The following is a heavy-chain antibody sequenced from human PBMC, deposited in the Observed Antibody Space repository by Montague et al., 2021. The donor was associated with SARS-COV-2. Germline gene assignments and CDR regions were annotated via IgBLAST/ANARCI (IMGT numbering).Heavy chain of an antibody. CDR2: ISSSSSYI. V-gene: IGHV3-21*01. Sequence: SLRLSCAASGFTFSSYSMNWVRQAPGKGLEWVSSISSSSSYIYYADLVXGRFTISRDNAKNSLYLQMNSLRAEDTAVYYCARETNWSYGSSFDYWGQGTLVTVSS. CDR1: GFTFSSYS. J-gene: IGHJ4*02. D-gene: IGHD1-26*01. CDR3: ARETNWSYGSSFDY.